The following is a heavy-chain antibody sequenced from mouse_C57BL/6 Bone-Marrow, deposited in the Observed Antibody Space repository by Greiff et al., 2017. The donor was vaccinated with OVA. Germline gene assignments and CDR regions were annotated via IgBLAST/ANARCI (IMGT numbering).Heavy chain of an antibody. CDR1: GYTFTSYW. J-gene: IGHJ3*01. Sequence: QVQLQQPGAELVKPGASVKLSCKASGYTFTSYWMHWVKQRPGQGLEWIGMIHPNSGSTNYNEKFKSKATLTVDKSSSTAYMQLSSLTSEDSAVYYCARLLWLREGAYWGQGTLVTVSA. V-gene: IGHV1-64*01. D-gene: IGHD2-2*01. CDR3: ARLLWLREGAY. CDR2: IHPNSGST.